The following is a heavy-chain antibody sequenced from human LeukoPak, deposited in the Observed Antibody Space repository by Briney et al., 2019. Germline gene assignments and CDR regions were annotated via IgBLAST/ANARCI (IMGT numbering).Heavy chain of an antibody. V-gene: IGHV3-64D*06. D-gene: IGHD3-9*01. CDR1: GFTFSRYA. Sequence: GGSLRLSCSASGFTFSRYAMHWVRHAPGKGLEYVSAISSNGGSTYYADSVKGRFTISRDNSKNTLYLQMSSLRAEDTAVYYCVKAALRYFDWSPDYWGQGTLVTVSS. CDR2: ISSNGGST. J-gene: IGHJ4*02. CDR3: VKAALRYFDWSPDY.